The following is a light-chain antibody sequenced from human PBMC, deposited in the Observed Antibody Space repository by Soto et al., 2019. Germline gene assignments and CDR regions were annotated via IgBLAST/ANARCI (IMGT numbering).Light chain of an antibody. CDR1: GRDVGSYNL. J-gene: IGLJ2*01. CDR2: EGN. V-gene: IGLV2-23*01. CDR3: FSHAGTVV. Sequence: QSALTQPASVSGSPGQSITISCTGTGRDVGSYNLVSWYQHHPGKAPKLIIYEGNNRPSGISNRFSGSKSGNTASLTISGLQAEDEADYYCFSHAGTVVFGGGTKLTVL.